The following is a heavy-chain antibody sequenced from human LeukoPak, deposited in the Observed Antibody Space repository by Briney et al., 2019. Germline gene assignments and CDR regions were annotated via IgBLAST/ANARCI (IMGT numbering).Heavy chain of an antibody. D-gene: IGHD2-15*01. V-gene: IGHV3-23*01. CDR2: ITDTGTTT. J-gene: IGHJ4*02. CDR3: AKDRGGGFDY. CDR1: GFTFSSHA. Sequence: PGGSLRLSCAASGFTFSSHAMSWVRQAPGKGLEWVSAITDTGTTTKYADSVKGRFTISRDNSKNTLYLQMSSLRAEDTAVYYCAKDRGGGFDYWGQGTLVTVSS.